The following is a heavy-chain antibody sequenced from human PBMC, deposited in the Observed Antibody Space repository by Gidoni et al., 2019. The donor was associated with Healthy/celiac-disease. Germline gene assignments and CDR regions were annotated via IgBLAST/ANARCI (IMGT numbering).Heavy chain of an antibody. V-gene: IGHV5-51*03. Sequence: QLVQSGEEVKKPGESLKISCKGSGYSFTSYWIGWVRQMPGKGMEWRGIIYHGDSDTRYSPSFQGQVTISADKSISTAYLQWSTLKASDTAMYYCARLPFSAAAGPYYYYYGMDVWGQGTTVTVSS. CDR1: GYSFTSYW. D-gene: IGHD6-13*01. CDR2: IYHGDSDT. CDR3: ARLPFSAAAGPYYYYYGMDV. J-gene: IGHJ6*02.